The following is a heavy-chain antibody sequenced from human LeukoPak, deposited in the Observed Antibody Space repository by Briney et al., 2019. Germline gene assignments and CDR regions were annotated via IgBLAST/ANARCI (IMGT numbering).Heavy chain of an antibody. J-gene: IGHJ4*02. CDR1: GFTLNTYS. Sequence: GGSLRLSCAASGFTLNTYSMNWVRQAPGKGLEWVSSISCSSNYIYYADSVKGRFTISRDNAKNSLYLQMNSLRAEDTAVYYCARELCFGGRGARTTDFDYWGQGTLVTVSS. V-gene: IGHV3-21*01. CDR2: ISCSSNYI. D-gene: IGHD3-10*01. CDR3: ARELCFGGRGARTTDFDY.